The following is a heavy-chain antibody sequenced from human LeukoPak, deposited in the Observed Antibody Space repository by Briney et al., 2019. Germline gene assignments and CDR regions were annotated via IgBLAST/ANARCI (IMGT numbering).Heavy chain of an antibody. CDR1: GYTFTSYY. CDR2: INPSGGST. V-gene: IGHV1-46*01. CDR3: ARDLAGTRLFDH. Sequence: ASVKVSCTASGYTFTSYYMHWVRQAPGQGLEWMGIINPSGGSTSYAQKFQGRVTMTRDTSTSTVYMELSSLRSEDTAVYYCARDLAGTRLFDHWGQGTLVTVSS. D-gene: IGHD2-21*01. J-gene: IGHJ4*02.